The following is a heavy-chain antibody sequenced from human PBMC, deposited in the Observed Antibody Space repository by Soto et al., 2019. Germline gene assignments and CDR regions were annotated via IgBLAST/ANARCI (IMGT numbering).Heavy chain of an antibody. J-gene: IGHJ6*02. CDR1: GFTFSNAW. Sequence: PXGSLRLSCAASGFTFSNAWMNWVRQAPGKGLEWVGRIKSKTDGGTTDYAAPVKGRFTISRDDSKNTLYLQMNSLKTEDTAVYYCTTEGAALFPAGTLWGRYYYYYGMAVWGQGTTVTVSS. V-gene: IGHV3-15*07. D-gene: IGHD6-6*01. CDR2: IKSKTDGGTT. CDR3: TTEGAALFPAGTLWGRYYYYYGMAV.